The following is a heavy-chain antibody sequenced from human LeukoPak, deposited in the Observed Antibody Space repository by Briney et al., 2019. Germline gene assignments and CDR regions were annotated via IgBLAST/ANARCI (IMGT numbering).Heavy chain of an antibody. CDR1: GGSISSYY. CDR2: IYYSGYT. V-gene: IGHV4-59*01. J-gene: IGHJ3*02. Sequence: SETLSLTCTVSGGSISSYYWSWIRQPPGKGLEYIGYIYYSGYTNYNPSLKSRVTISVYTSKNQFSLQLSSVTAADTAVYYCARGHKAFEIWGQGTMVTVSS. CDR3: ARGHKAFEI.